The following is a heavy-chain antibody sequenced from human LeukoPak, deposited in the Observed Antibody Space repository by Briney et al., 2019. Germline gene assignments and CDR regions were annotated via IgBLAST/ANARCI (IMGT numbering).Heavy chain of an antibody. V-gene: IGHV3-30*03. J-gene: IGHJ4*02. CDR1: GFTFRNYG. CDR2: ISYDGRNT. D-gene: IGHD1-26*01. Sequence: GGSLRLSCAASGFTFRNYGMHWVRQAPGKGLEWVAIISYDGRNTFYADSVKGRFTISRDNSKNTLFLQMNSLRAEDTAMYYCASLRFGAAYYADCWGQGTLVTVSS. CDR3: ASLRFGAAYYADC.